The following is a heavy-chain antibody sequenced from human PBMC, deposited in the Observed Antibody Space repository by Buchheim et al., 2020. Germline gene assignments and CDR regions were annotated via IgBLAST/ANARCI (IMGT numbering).Heavy chain of an antibody. CDR2: INPSGGST. D-gene: IGHD2-2*01. J-gene: IGHJ6*03. V-gene: IGHV1-46*01. Sequence: QVQLVQSGAEVKKPGASVKVSCKASGYTFTSYYMHWVRQAPGQGLEWMGIINPSGGSTSYAQKFQGRVTMTRDTSTSKAYMELSSLRSEDTAVYYCAREGIVVVPAASYYYMDVGGRGTT. CDR1: GYTFTSYY. CDR3: AREGIVVVPAASYYYMDV.